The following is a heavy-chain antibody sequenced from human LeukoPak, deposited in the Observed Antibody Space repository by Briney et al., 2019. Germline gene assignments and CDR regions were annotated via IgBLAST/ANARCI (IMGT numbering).Heavy chain of an antibody. CDR3: AKSGSNYDYVWGSYRPTEYYFDY. J-gene: IGHJ4*02. CDR2: VRYDGSNK. Sequence: GGSLRLSCAASGFTFSSYAMHWVRQAPGKGLEWVAFVRYDGSNKYYADSVKGRFTICRDNSKNTLYLQMNSLRGEDTAVYYCAKSGSNYDYVWGSYRPTEYYFDYWGQGTLVTVSS. V-gene: IGHV3-30*02. D-gene: IGHD3-16*02. CDR1: GFTFSSYA.